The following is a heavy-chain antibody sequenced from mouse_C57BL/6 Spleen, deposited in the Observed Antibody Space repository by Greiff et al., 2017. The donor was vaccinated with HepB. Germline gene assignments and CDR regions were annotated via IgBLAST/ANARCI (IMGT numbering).Heavy chain of an antibody. D-gene: IGHD4-1*01. CDR1: GYTFTSYW. V-gene: IGHV1-69*01. J-gene: IGHJ2*01. Sequence: QVQLQQPGAELVMPGASVKLSCKASGYTFTSYWMHWVKQRPGQGLEWIGEIDPSDSYTNYNQKFKGKSTLTVDKSSSTAYMQLSSLTSEDSAVYYCARGLPNSYFDYWGQGTTLTVSS. CDR2: IDPSDSYT. CDR3: ARGLPNSYFDY.